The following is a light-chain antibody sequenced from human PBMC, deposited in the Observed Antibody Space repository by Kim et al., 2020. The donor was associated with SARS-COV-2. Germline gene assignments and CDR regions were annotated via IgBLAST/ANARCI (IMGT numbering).Light chain of an antibody. CDR1: KLGDKF. CDR2: QDS. Sequence: VSPGQTASITCYGDKLGDKFACWYQQKPGQYPVLVIYQDSKRPSGIPERFSGSNSGNTATLTISGTQAMDEADYYCQAWDSSTAVFGGGTQLTVL. V-gene: IGLV3-1*01. J-gene: IGLJ2*01. CDR3: QAWDSSTAV.